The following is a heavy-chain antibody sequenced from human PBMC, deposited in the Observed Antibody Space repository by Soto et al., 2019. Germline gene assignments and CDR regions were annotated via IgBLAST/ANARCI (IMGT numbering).Heavy chain of an antibody. J-gene: IGHJ2*01. CDR1: GFCFSSYA. V-gene: IGHV3-30-3*01. CDR2: ISYDGSNK. D-gene: IGHD3-3*01. Sequence: PGGSRRLSCAASGFCFSSYAMHWVRQAPGNGLEWVAVISYDGSNKYYADSVKGRFTISRDNSKNTLYLQMNSLRAEDTAVYYCARLQDSYYDFWSGPERDWYFDLWGRGILVTVSS. CDR3: ARLQDSYYDFWSGPERDWYFDL.